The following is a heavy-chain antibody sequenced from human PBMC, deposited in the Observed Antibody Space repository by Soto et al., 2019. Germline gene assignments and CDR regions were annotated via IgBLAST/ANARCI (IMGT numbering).Heavy chain of an antibody. Sequence: EGHLVQSGGGLVQPGGSLRLSCVASGFTFSNFWMNWVRQTPGKGLEWVANIKPDGTAKAYVDSVKGRFTVSRDNAKNSLYLQMNSLSADDQAIYFCAAWDSSNNPWGQGTLVTVSS. V-gene: IGHV3-7*01. D-gene: IGHD1-26*01. CDR3: AAWDSSNNP. J-gene: IGHJ5*02. CDR2: IKPDGTAK. CDR1: GFTFSNFW.